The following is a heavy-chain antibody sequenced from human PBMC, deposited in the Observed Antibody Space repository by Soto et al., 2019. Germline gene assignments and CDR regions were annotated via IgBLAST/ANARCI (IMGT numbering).Heavy chain of an antibody. D-gene: IGHD3-10*01. CDR3: AHYGSGSFYTLAPYYFDY. CDR2: ISGSGVYT. J-gene: IGHJ4*02. CDR1: GFTFSTYA. V-gene: IGHV3-23*01. Sequence: GGSLRLSCAASGFTFSTYAMAWVRLAPGKGLEWVSSISGSGVYTYYADSVKGRFTISRDNSKNQVVLTMTNMDPVDTATYYCAHYGSGSFYTLAPYYFDYWGQGTLVTVSS.